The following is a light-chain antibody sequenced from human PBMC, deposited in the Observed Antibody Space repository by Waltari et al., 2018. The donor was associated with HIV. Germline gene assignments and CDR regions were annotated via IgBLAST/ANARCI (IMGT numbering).Light chain of an antibody. J-gene: IGLJ2*01. CDR2: EGS. Sequence: QSALTQPASVSGSPGQSITISCTGTSSDVGSYNLVSWYQQHPGKAPKLMIYEGSKRPSGVSTGLSGSRSGNTASLTISGLQAEDEADYYCCSYAGSSTLEVFGGGTKLTVL. V-gene: IGLV2-23*01. CDR3: CSYAGSSTLEV. CDR1: SSDVGSYNL.